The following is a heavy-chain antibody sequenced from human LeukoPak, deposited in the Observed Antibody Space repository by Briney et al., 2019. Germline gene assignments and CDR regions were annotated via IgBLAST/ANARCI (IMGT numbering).Heavy chain of an antibody. CDR1: GFAFSTFT. Sequence: GGSLRLSCAASGFAFSTFTMNWVRQAPGKGLEWVSSITSSGTNIYYTDSLKGRFTISKDNAKNSLHLQLNSLRAEDTAVYYCARDLDYFDYWGQGTLVTVSS. J-gene: IGHJ4*02. CDR2: ITSSGTNI. V-gene: IGHV3-21*01. CDR3: ARDLDYFDY.